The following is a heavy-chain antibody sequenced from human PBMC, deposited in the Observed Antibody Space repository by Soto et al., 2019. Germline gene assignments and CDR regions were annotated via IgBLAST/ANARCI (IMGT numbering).Heavy chain of an antibody. J-gene: IGHJ5*02. CDR3: ARDGVYYYDSSGYVWFDP. V-gene: IGHV1-69*13. D-gene: IGHD3-22*01. CDR1: GGTFSGYA. CDR2: IIPIFGTA. Sequence: SVKVSCKASGGTFSGYAISWVRQAPGQGLEWMGGIIPIFGTANYAQKFQGRVTITADESTSTAYMELSSLRSEDTAVYYCARDGVYYYDSSGYVWFDPWGQGTLVTVSS.